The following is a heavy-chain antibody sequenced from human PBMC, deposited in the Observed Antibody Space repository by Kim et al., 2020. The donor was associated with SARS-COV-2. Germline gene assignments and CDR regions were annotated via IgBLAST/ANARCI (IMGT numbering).Heavy chain of an antibody. D-gene: IGHD4-17*01. V-gene: IGHV4-59*09. J-gene: IGHJ4*02. Sequence: YNPPLKSRVTISVDTSKNQFSLKRSSVTAADTAVYYCARGGDYGDAPWDYWGQGTLVTVSS. CDR3: ARGGDYGDAPWDY.